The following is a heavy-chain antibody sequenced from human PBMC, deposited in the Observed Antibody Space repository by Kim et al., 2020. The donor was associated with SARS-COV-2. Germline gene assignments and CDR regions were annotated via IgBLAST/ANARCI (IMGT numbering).Heavy chain of an antibody. D-gene: IGHD3-10*02. CDR1: GFILSSYG. Sequence: GGSLRLSCAASGFILSSYGIHWVRQAPGKGLVWVSRIGGDGISTHYADSVKGRFTVSRDNDDNTVYLQMNSLRADDTAVYYCARGMFKTGFDVWGQGTTVTVSS. CDR3: ARGMFKTGFDV. J-gene: IGHJ6*02. V-gene: IGHV3-74*01. CDR2: IGGDGIST.